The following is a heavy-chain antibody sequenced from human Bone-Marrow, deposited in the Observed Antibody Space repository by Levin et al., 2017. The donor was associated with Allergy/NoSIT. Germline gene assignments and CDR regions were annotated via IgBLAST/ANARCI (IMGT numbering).Heavy chain of an antibody. Sequence: GESLKISCAASGFTFSSYSMSWVRQAPGKGLEWVSLISGSGGRTYYADSVKGRFTISRDNSKNTVSLQMNSLRAEDTAVYYCAKDVLHADSVQPKYDYWGQGILVTVSS. J-gene: IGHJ4*02. CDR1: GFTFSSYS. CDR2: ISGSGGRT. V-gene: IGHV3-23*01. D-gene: IGHD4-17*01. CDR3: AKDVLHADSVQPKYDY.